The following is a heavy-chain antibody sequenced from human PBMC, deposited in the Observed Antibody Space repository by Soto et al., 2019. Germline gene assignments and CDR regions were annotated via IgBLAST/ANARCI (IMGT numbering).Heavy chain of an antibody. J-gene: IGHJ4*02. Sequence: EVQLVESGGGLVQPGGSLRLSCAACGFTFISYWMSWLRQAPGKGLEWVANIKQDGSENYYVDSVKGRFTISRDNAKNSLYLQMNSLRAEDTAVYYCAREEWGYCSGGTCYYFDYWGQGTLVTVSS. CDR1: GFTFISYW. D-gene: IGHD2-15*01. V-gene: IGHV3-7*03. CDR3: AREEWGYCSGGTCYYFDY. CDR2: IKQDGSEN.